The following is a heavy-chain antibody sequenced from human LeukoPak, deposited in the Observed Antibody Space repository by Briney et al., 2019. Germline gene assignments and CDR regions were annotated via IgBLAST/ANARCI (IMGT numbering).Heavy chain of an antibody. D-gene: IGHD3-3*01. CDR2: IITMFGTA. J-gene: IGHJ4*02. CDR3: ARGAGIRFLEWLVYFDY. CDR1: GGTFSSHA. Sequence: ASVKVSCKPSGGTFSSHAISWVRQAPGQGLEWMGGIITMFGTANYAQKFQGRVTITADESTSTAYMELSSLRSEDTAVYYCARGAGIRFLEWLVYFDYWGQGTMVTVSS. V-gene: IGHV1-69*13.